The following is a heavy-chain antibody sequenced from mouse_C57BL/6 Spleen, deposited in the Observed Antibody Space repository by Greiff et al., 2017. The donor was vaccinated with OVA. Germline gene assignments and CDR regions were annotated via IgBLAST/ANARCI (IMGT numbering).Heavy chain of an antibody. J-gene: IGHJ2*01. CDR1: GYTFTDYY. V-gene: IGHV1-26*01. Sequence: VQLQQSGPELVKPGASVKISCKASGYTFTDYYMNWVKQSHGKSLEWIGDIDPNNGGTSYNQKFKGKATLTVDKSSSTAYMELRSLTSEDSAVYYCARFEGYYGFDYWGQGTTLTVSS. CDR3: ARFEGYYGFDY. CDR2: IDPNNGGT. D-gene: IGHD2-3*01.